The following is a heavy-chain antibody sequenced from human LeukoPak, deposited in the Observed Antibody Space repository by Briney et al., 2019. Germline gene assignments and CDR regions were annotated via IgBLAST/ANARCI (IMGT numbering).Heavy chain of an antibody. CDR2: INHSGST. J-gene: IGHJ4*02. Sequence: PSETLSLTCAVYGGSFSGYYWSWIRQPPGKGLEWIGEINHSGSTNYNPSLKSRVTISVDTSKNQFSLKLSSVTAADTAVYYCARGRAKFVYWGQGTLVTVSS. CDR3: ARGRAKFVY. D-gene: IGHD4/OR15-4a*01. V-gene: IGHV4-34*01. CDR1: GGSFSGYY.